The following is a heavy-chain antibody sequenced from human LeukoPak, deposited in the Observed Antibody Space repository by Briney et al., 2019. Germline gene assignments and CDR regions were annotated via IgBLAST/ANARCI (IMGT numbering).Heavy chain of an antibody. V-gene: IGHV1-69*04. CDR1: GGTFSSYA. J-gene: IGHJ6*02. Sequence: SVKVSCKASGGTFSSYAISWVRQAPGQGLEWMGRIIPILGIANYAQKFQGRVTITADKSTSTAYMELSSLRSEDTAVYYCARVSDDSSARYYYYGMDVWGQGTTVTVSS. CDR2: IIPILGIA. CDR3: ARVSDDSSARYYYYGMDV. D-gene: IGHD3-22*01.